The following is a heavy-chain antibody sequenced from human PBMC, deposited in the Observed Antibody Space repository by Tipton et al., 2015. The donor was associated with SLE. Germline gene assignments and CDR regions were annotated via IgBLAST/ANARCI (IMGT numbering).Heavy chain of an antibody. CDR3: ARCREYSSLYYFDY. CDR2: IYYSGST. V-gene: IGHV4-39*01. Sequence: GLVKPSETLSLTCTVSGGSITTSNFYWGWVRQPPGKGLEWIGTIYYSGSTYYTPSLKSRVTTSVDTSKNQFSLSLYSVTVEDTAVYYCARCREYSSLYYFDYWGQGTLVTVSS. D-gene: IGHD6-6*01. CDR1: GGSITTSNFY. J-gene: IGHJ4*02.